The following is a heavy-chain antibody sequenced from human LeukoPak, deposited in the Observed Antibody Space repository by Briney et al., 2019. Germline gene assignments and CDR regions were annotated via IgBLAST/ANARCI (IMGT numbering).Heavy chain of an antibody. CDR2: ISPSGGST. J-gene: IGHJ4*02. CDR1: GYTFTSYY. CDR3: ARDFHTTERYSSGWQFDY. Sequence: ASVKVSCKASGYTFTSYYMHWVRQAPGQGLEWMGIISPSGGSTSYAQKFQGRVTMTRDTSTSTVYMELSSLRSEDTAVYYCARDFHTTERYSSGWQFDYWGQGTLVTVSS. V-gene: IGHV1-46*01. D-gene: IGHD6-19*01.